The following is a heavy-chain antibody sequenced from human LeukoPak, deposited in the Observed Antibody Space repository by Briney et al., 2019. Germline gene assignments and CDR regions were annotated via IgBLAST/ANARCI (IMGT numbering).Heavy chain of an antibody. CDR3: ASIGDDSSGHYFDY. CDR2: INHSGST. CDR1: GGSVSSSSYY. J-gene: IGHJ4*02. D-gene: IGHD3-22*01. V-gene: IGHV4-39*07. Sequence: PSETLSLTCTVSGGSVSSSSYYWGWIRQPPGKGLEWIGEINHSGSTKDNPSLKSRVTISVDTSKNQFSLKLRSVTAADTAVYYCASIGDDSSGHYFDYWGQGTLVTVSS.